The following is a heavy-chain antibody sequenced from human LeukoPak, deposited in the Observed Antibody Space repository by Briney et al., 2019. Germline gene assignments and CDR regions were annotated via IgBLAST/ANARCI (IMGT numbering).Heavy chain of an antibody. Sequence: PGGSLRLSCAASGFTFGSYEMNWVRQSPGKGLEWLSYISTSGSTIMYAGSVKGRLTISRDNGNNSLYLHLHSLRAEDTAVYYCARALPQQWVIVSKWYFDLWGRGTLVTVSS. D-gene: IGHD1-26*01. CDR2: ISTSGSTI. CDR3: ARALPQQWVIVSKWYFDL. CDR1: GFTFGSYE. J-gene: IGHJ2*01. V-gene: IGHV3-48*03.